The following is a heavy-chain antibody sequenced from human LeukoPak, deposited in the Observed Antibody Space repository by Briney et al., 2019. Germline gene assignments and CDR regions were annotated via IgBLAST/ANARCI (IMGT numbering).Heavy chain of an antibody. Sequence: GESLKISCKGSGYSFTSYWISWVRQMPGKGREWMGRIDPSDSYTNYSPSFQGPVTISADKSISTAYLQWSSLKASDTAMYYCATQPLYSSSWYFDYWGQGTLVTVSS. CDR2: IDPSDSYT. D-gene: IGHD6-13*01. CDR3: ATQPLYSSSWYFDY. V-gene: IGHV5-10-1*01. CDR1: GYSFTSYW. J-gene: IGHJ4*02.